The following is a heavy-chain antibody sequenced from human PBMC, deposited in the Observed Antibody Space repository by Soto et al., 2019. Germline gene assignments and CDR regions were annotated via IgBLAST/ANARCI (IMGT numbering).Heavy chain of an antibody. CDR1: GGSISSYY. CDR2: IYFRGST. CDR3: ARDPGGRHDY. Sequence: SETLSLTCTVSGGSISSYYWSWIRQPPGKGLEWIGYIYFRGSTNYNPSLKSRVTISVDTSKNQFSLKLSSVTAADTAVYYCARDPGGRHDYWGQGTLVTVSS. J-gene: IGHJ4*02. D-gene: IGHD2-15*01. V-gene: IGHV4-59*01.